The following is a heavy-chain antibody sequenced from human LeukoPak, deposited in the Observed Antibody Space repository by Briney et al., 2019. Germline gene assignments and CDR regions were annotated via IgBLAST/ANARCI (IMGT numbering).Heavy chain of an antibody. J-gene: IGHJ4*02. CDR3: ARGPGGYSYGYYFDY. Sequence: SETLSLTCTVSGGSISSSSYYWGWIRQPPGKGLEWIGSIYYSGSTNYNHSLKSRVTISVDTSKNQFSLKLSSVTAADTAVYYCARGPGGYSYGYYFDYWGQGTLVTVSS. CDR1: GGSISSSSYY. CDR2: IYYSGST. D-gene: IGHD5-18*01. V-gene: IGHV4-39*07.